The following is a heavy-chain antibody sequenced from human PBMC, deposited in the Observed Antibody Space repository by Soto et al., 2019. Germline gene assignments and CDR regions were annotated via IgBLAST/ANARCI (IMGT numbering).Heavy chain of an antibody. CDR2: INSDGGST. D-gene: IGHD7-27*01. CDR1: GFTFSTYW. J-gene: IGHJ4*02. Sequence: GGSLRLSCAASGFTFSTYWMHWVRQVPGKGLVWVSRINSDGGSTTYADSVKGRFTISRDDAKSTLYLQLNSLRVEDTAVYYCASSLLTPFDYWAREPWSPSPQ. CDR3: ASSLLTPFDY. V-gene: IGHV3-74*01.